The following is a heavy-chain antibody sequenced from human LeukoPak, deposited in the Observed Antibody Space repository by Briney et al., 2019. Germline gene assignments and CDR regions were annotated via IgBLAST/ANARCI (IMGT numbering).Heavy chain of an antibody. V-gene: IGHV3-33*01. Sequence: PGGSLRLSCAASGFTFSSNGIHWVRQAPGKGLEWVAVIWYDGSKKHYADSVKGRFTISRDNSKNTLYLQMDSLRAEDTALYYCVRDYGDYFDYWGQGTLVTVSS. CDR2: IWYDGSKK. CDR3: VRDYGDYFDY. J-gene: IGHJ4*02. D-gene: IGHD4-17*01. CDR1: GFTFSSNG.